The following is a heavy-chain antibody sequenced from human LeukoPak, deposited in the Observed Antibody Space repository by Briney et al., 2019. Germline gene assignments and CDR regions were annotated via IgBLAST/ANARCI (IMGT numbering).Heavy chain of an antibody. CDR1: GGSISSYY. D-gene: IGHD5-12*01. J-gene: IGHJ4*02. CDR2: IYYSGST. CDR3: ARVWRGYSGYDSPLDY. Sequence: SETLSLTCTVSGGSISSYYWSWIRQPPGTGLEWIGYIYYSGSTNYNPSLKSRVTISVDTSKNQFSLKLSSVTAADTAVYYCARVWRGYSGYDSPLDYWGQGTLVTVSS. V-gene: IGHV4-59*01.